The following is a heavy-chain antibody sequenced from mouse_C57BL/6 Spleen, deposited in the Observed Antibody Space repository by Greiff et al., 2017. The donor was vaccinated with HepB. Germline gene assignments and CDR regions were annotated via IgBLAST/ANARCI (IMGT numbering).Heavy chain of an antibody. J-gene: IGHJ3*01. D-gene: IGHD1-1*01. CDR1: GYAFSSYW. V-gene: IGHV1-80*01. Sequence: QVQLKESGAELVKPGASVKISCKASGYAFSSYWMNWVKQRPGKGLEWIGQIYPGDGDTNYNGKFKGKATLTADKSSSTAYMQLSSLTSEDSAVYFCARFWNYYGSSPFAYWGQGTLVTVSA. CDR2: IYPGDGDT. CDR3: ARFWNYYGSSPFAY.